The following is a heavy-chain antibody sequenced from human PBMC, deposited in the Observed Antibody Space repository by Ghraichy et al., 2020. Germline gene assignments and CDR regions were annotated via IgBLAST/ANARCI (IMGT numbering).Heavy chain of an antibody. J-gene: IGHJ6*03. V-gene: IGHV4-34*01. D-gene: IGHD3-9*01. Sequence: SETLSLTCAVYGGSFSGYYWSWIRQPPGKGLEWIGEINHSGSTNYNPSLKSRVTISVDTSKNQFSLKLSSVTAADTAVYYCARAPGLPRYFDWGSYYYMDVWGKGTTVTVSS. CDR3: ARAPGLPRYFDWGSYYYMDV. CDR1: GGSFSGYY. CDR2: INHSGST.